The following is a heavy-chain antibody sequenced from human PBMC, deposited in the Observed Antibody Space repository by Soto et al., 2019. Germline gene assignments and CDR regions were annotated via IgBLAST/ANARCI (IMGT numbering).Heavy chain of an antibody. J-gene: IGHJ4*02. CDR1: GGSISSGDYY. D-gene: IGHD5-12*01. Sequence: SETLSLTCTVSGGSISSGDYYWSWIRQPPGKGLEWIGYIDYSGSTYYNPSLKSRVTISVDTSKNQFSLKLSSVTAADTAVYYCARVTQPNSGYDQFDYWGQGTLVTVSS. V-gene: IGHV4-30-4*01. CDR2: IDYSGST. CDR3: ARVTQPNSGYDQFDY.